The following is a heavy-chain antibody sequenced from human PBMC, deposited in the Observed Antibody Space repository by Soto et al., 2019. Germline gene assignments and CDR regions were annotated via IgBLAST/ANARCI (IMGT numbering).Heavy chain of an antibody. V-gene: IGHV1-18*01. J-gene: IGHJ3*02. CDR2: ISAYNGNT. CDR1: GYTFTSYC. CDR3: ARDSEYYDFWSGYRIDAFDI. D-gene: IGHD3-3*01. Sequence: GASVKVSCKASGYTFTSYCISWVRQAPGQGLEWMGWISAYNGNTNYAQKLQGRVTMTTDTSTSTAYMELRSLRSDDTAVYYCARDSEYYDFWSGYRIDAFDIWGQGTMVTVSS.